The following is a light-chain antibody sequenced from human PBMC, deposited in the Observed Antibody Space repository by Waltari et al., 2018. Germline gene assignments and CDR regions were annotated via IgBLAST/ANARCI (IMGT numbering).Light chain of an antibody. J-gene: IGKJ2*01. V-gene: IGKV3-15*01. CDR1: QSVSTH. Sequence: ETVMTQSPSTLSLSPGDRAPLSCRASQSVSTHLAWYQKKPGQAPRLLIYGASIRATGIPARFSGHGAGTEFTLTISSLQSEDFAVYYCQQYNNWPPYIFGQGSQLEI. CDR2: GAS. CDR3: QQYNNWPPYI.